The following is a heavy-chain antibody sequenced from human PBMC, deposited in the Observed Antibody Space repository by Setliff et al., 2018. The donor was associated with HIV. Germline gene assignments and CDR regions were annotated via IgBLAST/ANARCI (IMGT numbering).Heavy chain of an antibody. CDR3: ARAPNWGSPHYFDF. D-gene: IGHD7-27*01. V-gene: IGHV3-30-3*01. CDR2: ISYDGTIK. Sequence: GGSLRLSWAASGFTFNMRAFHWVRQAPGKGLEWVAAISYDGTIKNYADSVKGRFTISRDSSTDTVYVQMNSLRVEDTAVNYCARAPNWGSPHYFDFWGQGTLVTVSS. CDR1: GFTFNMRA. J-gene: IGHJ4*02.